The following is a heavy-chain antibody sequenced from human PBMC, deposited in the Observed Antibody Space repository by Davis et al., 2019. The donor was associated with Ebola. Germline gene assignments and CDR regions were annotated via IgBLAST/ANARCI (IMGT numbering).Heavy chain of an antibody. CDR3: ARGRLNGKFDY. Sequence: PGGSLRLSCTVSGGSISSYYWSWIRQPAGKGLEWIGRIYTSGSTNYNPSLKSRVTISVDTSKNQFFLILSSVAAADTAVYYCARGRLNGKFDYWAQGTLVTVSS. V-gene: IGHV4-4*07. D-gene: IGHD2-8*01. CDR2: IYTSGST. J-gene: IGHJ4*02. CDR1: GGSISSYY.